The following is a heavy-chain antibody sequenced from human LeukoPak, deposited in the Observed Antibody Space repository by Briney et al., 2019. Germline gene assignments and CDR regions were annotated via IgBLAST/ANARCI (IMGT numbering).Heavy chain of an antibody. D-gene: IGHD2-15*01. Sequence: GESLKISCNGSGYTFTNYYIAWVRQMPGKGLEWMGIVYPGDSDTRYSPSFQGQVTISADKSISTAYLQWSSLKASDTAMYYCARVVADNWFDPWGQGTLVTVFS. J-gene: IGHJ5*02. CDR3: ARVVADNWFDP. CDR1: GYTFTNYY. V-gene: IGHV5-51*01. CDR2: VYPGDSDT.